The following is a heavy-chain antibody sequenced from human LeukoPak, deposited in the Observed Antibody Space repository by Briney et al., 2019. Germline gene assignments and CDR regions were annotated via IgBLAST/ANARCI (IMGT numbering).Heavy chain of an antibody. V-gene: IGHV3-23*01. D-gene: IGHD3-16*02. J-gene: IGHJ4*02. CDR2: IIESGGST. CDR3: ARAPRNYVWGSYRPIYFDY. Sequence: GGSLRLSCAASGFTFSTYAMTWVRQAPGKGLEWVSGIIESGGSTFYADSVKGRFTISRDNSKNTLYLQMNSLRAEDTAVYYCARAPRNYVWGSYRPIYFDYWGQGTLVTVSS. CDR1: GFTFSTYA.